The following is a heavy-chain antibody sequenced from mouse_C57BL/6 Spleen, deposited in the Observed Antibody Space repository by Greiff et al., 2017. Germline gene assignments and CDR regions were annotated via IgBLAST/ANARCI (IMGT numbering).Heavy chain of an antibody. CDR3: AREDYCGSSYFDY. D-gene: IGHD1-1*01. CDR2: IYPGSGNT. Sequence: QVQLQQSGAELVRPGASVKLSCKASGYTFTDYYINWVKQRPGQGLEWIARIYPGSGNTYYNEKFKGKATLTAEKSSSTAYMQLSSLTSEDSAVYFCAREDYCGSSYFDYWGQGTTLTVSS. J-gene: IGHJ2*01. V-gene: IGHV1-76*01. CDR1: GYTFTDYY.